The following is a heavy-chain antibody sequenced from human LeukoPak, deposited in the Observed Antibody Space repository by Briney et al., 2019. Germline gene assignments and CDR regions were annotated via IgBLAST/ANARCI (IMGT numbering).Heavy chain of an antibody. V-gene: IGHV3-21*01. Sequence: GGSLRLSCAASGFTFSSYSMNWVRQAPGKGLEWVSSISSSSSYIYYADSVKGRFTISRDNAKNSLYLQMNSLRVEDTAVYYCARVATMVRVPLDALDIWGQGTMVSASS. CDR3: ARVATMVRVPLDALDI. CDR2: ISSSSSYI. CDR1: GFTFSSYS. J-gene: IGHJ3*02. D-gene: IGHD3-10*01.